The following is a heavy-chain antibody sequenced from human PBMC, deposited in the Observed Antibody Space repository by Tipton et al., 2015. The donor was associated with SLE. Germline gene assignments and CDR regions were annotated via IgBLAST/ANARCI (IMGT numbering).Heavy chain of an antibody. CDR3: ARVDTIYSFDY. J-gene: IGHJ4*02. CDR1: GGPIGSFY. D-gene: IGHD3/OR15-3a*01. CDR2: IYNSGYT. V-gene: IGHV4-4*07. Sequence: TLSLTCSVFGGPIGSFYWSWIRQPAGQGLEWIGRIYNSGYTNYNPSLKSRVTMSVDMSKNQFSPKLTSVTAADMAIYYCARVDTIYSFDYWGQGALVTVSS.